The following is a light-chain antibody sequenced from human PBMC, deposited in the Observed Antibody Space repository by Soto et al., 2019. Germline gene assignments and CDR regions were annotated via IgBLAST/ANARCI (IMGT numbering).Light chain of an antibody. CDR2: EVS. V-gene: IGLV2-14*01. Sequence: QSVLTQPASVSGSPGQSITISCTGTSNDVSRYDYVSWYQQHPGKAPKLVIYEVSNRPSGVSIRFSGSKSGNTASLTISGLQAEDEADYYCCSYTTSTTLVFGGGTQLTVL. CDR3: CSYTTSTTLV. CDR1: SNDVSRYDY. J-gene: IGLJ2*01.